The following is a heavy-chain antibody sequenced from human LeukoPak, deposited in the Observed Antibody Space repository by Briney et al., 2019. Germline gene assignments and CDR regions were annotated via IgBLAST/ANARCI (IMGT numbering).Heavy chain of an antibody. CDR2: INHSGST. D-gene: IGHD6-13*01. J-gene: IGHJ5*02. V-gene: IGHV4-34*01. Sequence: PSETLSLTCAVYGGSFSGYYWSWIRQPPGKGLEWIGEINHSGSTNYNPSLKSRVTISVDTSKNQFSLKLSSVTAADTAVYYCARDNVAAAYNWFDPWGQGTLVTVSS. CDR1: GGSFSGYY. CDR3: ARDNVAAAYNWFDP.